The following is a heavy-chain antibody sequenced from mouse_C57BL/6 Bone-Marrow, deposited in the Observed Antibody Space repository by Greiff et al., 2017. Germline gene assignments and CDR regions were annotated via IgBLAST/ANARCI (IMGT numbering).Heavy chain of an antibody. J-gene: IGHJ1*03. Sequence: QVQLQQPGAELVKPGASVKMSCKASGYTFTSYWITWVKQRPGQGLEWIGDIYPGSGSTNYNEKFKSKATLTVDASSSTAYVQLSSLTSEDSAVYYCARPYYSNYWYFNFWGTGTTVTVSS. V-gene: IGHV1-55*01. CDR3: ARPYYSNYWYFNF. D-gene: IGHD2-5*01. CDR2: IYPGSGST. CDR1: GYTFTSYW.